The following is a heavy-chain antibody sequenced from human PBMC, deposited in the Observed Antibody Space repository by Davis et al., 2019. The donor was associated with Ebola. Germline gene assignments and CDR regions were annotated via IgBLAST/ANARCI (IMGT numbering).Heavy chain of an antibody. CDR1: GGSISSSNW. J-gene: IGHJ4*02. V-gene: IGHV4-4*02. D-gene: IGHD3-10*01. Sequence: MPSETLSLTCAVSGGSISSSNWWSWVRQPPGKGLEWIGEIYHSGSTNYNPSLKSRVTISVDTSKNQFSLKLSSVTAADTAVYYCARGRSYYYGSGSYYSYWGQGTLVTVSS. CDR3: ARGRSYYYGSGSYYSY. CDR2: IYHSGST.